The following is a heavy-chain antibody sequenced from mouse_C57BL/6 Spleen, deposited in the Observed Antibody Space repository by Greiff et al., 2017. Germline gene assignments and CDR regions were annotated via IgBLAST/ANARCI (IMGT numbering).Heavy chain of an antibody. Sequence: VQLQESGAELVRPGTSVKVSCKASGYAFTNYLIEWVKQRPGQGLEWIGVINPGSGGTNYNGKFKGKATLTADKSSSTAYMQLSSLTSEDSAVYFCATGTSFAYWGQGTLVTVSA. CDR3: ATGTSFAY. CDR1: GYAFTNYL. D-gene: IGHD3-3*01. J-gene: IGHJ3*01. V-gene: IGHV1-54*01. CDR2: INPGSGGT.